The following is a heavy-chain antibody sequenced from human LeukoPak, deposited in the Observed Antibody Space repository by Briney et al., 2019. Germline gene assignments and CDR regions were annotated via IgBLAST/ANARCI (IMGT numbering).Heavy chain of an antibody. D-gene: IGHD2-21*02. V-gene: IGHV4-59*08. CDR2: ISDSGST. CDR1: GGSISSNY. J-gene: IGHJ5*02. Sequence: SETLSLTCTVSGGSISSNYWSWIRQPPGKGLEWIGYISDSGSTNYNPSLKSRVTISLDTSKNQFSLKLNSVTAADTAVYYCARGYRFGIVVVTATLAWFDPWGQGTLVTVSS. CDR3: ARGYRFGIVVVTATLAWFDP.